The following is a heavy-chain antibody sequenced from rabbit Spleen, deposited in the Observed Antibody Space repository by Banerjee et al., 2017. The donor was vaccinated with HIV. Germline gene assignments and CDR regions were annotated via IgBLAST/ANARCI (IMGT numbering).Heavy chain of an antibody. CDR3: ARAIVPWLGLTRLDL. CDR2: IGGSSSGFI. Sequence: QSLEESGGDLVKPGASLTLTCTASGFSFSSSDYMCWVRQAPGKGLEWIACIGGSSSGFIYSATWAKGRFTISKTSVTTVTLQMTSLTVADTATYFCARAIVPWLGLTRLDLWGPGTLVTVS. D-gene: IGHD4-1*01. V-gene: IGHV1S40*01. J-gene: IGHJ3*01. CDR1: GFSFSSSDY.